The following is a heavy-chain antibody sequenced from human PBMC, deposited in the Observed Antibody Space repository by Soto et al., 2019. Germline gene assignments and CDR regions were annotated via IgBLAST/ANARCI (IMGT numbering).Heavy chain of an antibody. Sequence: SETLSLTCAVYGGSFSGYYWGWIRQPPGKGLEWIGEINHSGSTNYNPSLKSRVTISVDTSKNQFSLKLSSVTAADTAVYYCARVAPGITIFGVVKVYYYYGMDVWGQGTPVTVSS. J-gene: IGHJ6*02. CDR1: GGSFSGYY. CDR3: ARVAPGITIFGVVKVYYYYGMDV. D-gene: IGHD3-3*01. CDR2: INHSGST. V-gene: IGHV4-34*01.